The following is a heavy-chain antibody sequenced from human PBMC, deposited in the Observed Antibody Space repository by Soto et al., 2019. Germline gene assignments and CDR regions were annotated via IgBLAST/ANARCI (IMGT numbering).Heavy chain of an antibody. CDR2: ISWNSGSI. Sequence: PGGSLRLSCAASGFTFDDYAMHWVRQAPGKGLEWVSGISWNSGSIGYADSVKGRFTISRDNAKNSLYLQMNSLRAEDTALYYCAKAGYGSGGRDNWFDPWGQGTLVNVSS. V-gene: IGHV3-9*01. J-gene: IGHJ5*02. D-gene: IGHD3-10*01. CDR3: AKAGYGSGGRDNWFDP. CDR1: GFTFDDYA.